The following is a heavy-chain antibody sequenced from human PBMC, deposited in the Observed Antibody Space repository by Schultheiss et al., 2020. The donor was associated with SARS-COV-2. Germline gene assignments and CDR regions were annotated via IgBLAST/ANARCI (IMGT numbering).Heavy chain of an antibody. CDR1: GGSISRGGYY. CDR2: IYTSGST. D-gene: IGHD5-18*01. V-gene: IGHV4-61*02. J-gene: IGHJ6*02. CDR3: ARVDLETALVGGLDV. Sequence: SETLSLTCTVSGGSISRGGYYWSWIRQPAGKGLEWIGRIYTSGSTNYNPSLKSRVTISLDTSKNQLSLKLSSVSAADTAVYYCARVDLETALVGGLDVWGQGYTVTVSS.